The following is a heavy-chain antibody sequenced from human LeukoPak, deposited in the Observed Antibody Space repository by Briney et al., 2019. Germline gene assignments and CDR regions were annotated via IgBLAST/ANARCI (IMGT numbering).Heavy chain of an antibody. D-gene: IGHD2-8*01. Sequence: ASLRVSCKASGSPFTSSYMHCVSQAPGPGLEWMGIHIPSGGSTSYAQKYQGRVTMSRDTSTSTFYMELSSLRSEDTAVYCCARVPGVYYYFGMDVWGQGTTVTVSS. V-gene: IGHV1-46*01. CDR1: GSPFTSSY. J-gene: IGHJ6*02. CDR3: ARVPGVYYYFGMDV. CDR2: HIPSGGST.